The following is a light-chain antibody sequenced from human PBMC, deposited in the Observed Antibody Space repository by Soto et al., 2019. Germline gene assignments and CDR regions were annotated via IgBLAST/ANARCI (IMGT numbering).Light chain of an antibody. J-gene: IGKJ5*01. CDR3: QQSYSTTIT. Sequence: DMQMTQSPYSLXXXVXXXVXXXCRASQSISSYLNWYHQKPGKAPKLLIYAASSLQSGVPSRFSGSGSGTDFTLTISSLQPEDFATYYCQQSYSTTITFGQGTRLEI. CDR1: QSISSY. V-gene: IGKV1-39*01. CDR2: AAS.